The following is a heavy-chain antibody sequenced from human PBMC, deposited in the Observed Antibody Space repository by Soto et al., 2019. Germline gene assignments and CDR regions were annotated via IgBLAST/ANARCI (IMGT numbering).Heavy chain of an antibody. D-gene: IGHD1-26*01. Sequence: GGSLRLSCAASGFTFSSYAMHWVRQAPGKGLEWVAVISYDGSNNYYADSVEGRFTISRDNSKNTLYLQMNSLRAEDTAVYYCARDFGSLGATIDYWGQGTLVTVSS. CDR3: ARDFGSLGATIDY. V-gene: IGHV3-30-3*01. CDR2: ISYDGSNN. J-gene: IGHJ4*02. CDR1: GFTFSSYA.